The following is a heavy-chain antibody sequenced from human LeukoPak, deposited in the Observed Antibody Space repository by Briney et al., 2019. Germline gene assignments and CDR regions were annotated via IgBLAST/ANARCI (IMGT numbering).Heavy chain of an antibody. CDR2: ISSSSSYI. CDR3: ARGYYYDSSGYYYFFDY. J-gene: IGHJ4*02. CDR1: GFTFSSYA. D-gene: IGHD3-22*01. Sequence: PGGSLRLSCAASGFTFSSYAMSWVRQAPGKGLEWVSSISSSSSYIYYADSVKGRFTISRDNAKNSLYLQMNSLRAEDTAVYYCARGYYYDSSGYYYFFDYWGQGTLVTVSS. V-gene: IGHV3-21*01.